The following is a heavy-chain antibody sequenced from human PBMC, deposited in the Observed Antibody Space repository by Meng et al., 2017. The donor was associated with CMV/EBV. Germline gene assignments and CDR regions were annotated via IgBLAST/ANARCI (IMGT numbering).Heavy chain of an antibody. CDR1: GGSISCGDYA. CDR3: ARVTSRVAGAFDY. V-gene: IGHV4-30-4*08. D-gene: IGHD1-14*01. CDR2: IYYSGST. Sequence: LRDSGPGTVNPSQTLFPTCPVSGGSISCGDYAGSWIRQPPGKGLEWIGYIYYSGSTYYNPSLKNRVTISVDTSKNQFSLKLSSVTAADTAVYYCARVTSRVAGAFDYWGQGTLVTVSS. J-gene: IGHJ4*02.